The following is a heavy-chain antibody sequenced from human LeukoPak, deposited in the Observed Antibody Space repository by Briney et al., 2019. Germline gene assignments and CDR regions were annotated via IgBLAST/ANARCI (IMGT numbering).Heavy chain of an antibody. D-gene: IGHD3-10*01. V-gene: IGHV3-48*04. Sequence: GGSLRLSCAASGLTFSNYNMNWVRQAPGKGLEWVSYISSSGSTIYYADSVKGRFTISRDNAKNSLYLQMNSLRAEDTAVYYCARVSRSRAGDYWGQGTLVTVSS. CDR3: ARVSRSRAGDY. CDR2: ISSSGSTI. CDR1: GLTFSNYN. J-gene: IGHJ4*02.